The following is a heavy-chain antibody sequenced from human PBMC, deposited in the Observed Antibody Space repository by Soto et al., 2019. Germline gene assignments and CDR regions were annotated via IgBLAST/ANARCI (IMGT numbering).Heavy chain of an antibody. V-gene: IGHV4-59*01. J-gene: IGHJ4*02. D-gene: IGHD3-10*01. CDR3: AGGLDYGSGSYNLDY. CDR2: IYYSGST. Sequence: QVQLQESGPGLVKPSETLSLTCTVSGGSISSYYWSWIRQPPGKGLAWIGYIYYSGSTNYNPSLKSRVTISVDTSKNQFSLKLSSVTAADTAVYYCAGGLDYGSGSYNLDYWGQGTLVTVSS. CDR1: GGSISSYY.